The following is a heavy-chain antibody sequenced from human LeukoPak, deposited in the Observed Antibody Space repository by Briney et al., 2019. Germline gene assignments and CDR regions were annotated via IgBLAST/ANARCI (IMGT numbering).Heavy chain of an antibody. CDR2: ISTSSSYI. CDR3: ARGGIASPGKTSLWD. V-gene: IGHV3-21*01. CDR1: GFTLSSYR. D-gene: IGHD6-13*01. Sequence: PGGSLRLSCAASGFTLSSYRMNWVRQAPGKGLEWVSSISTSSSYIYYGDSVKGRFTISRDNAKNSLYLQMNSLRVEDTAVYYCARGGIASPGKTSLWDWGQGTLVTVSS. J-gene: IGHJ4*02.